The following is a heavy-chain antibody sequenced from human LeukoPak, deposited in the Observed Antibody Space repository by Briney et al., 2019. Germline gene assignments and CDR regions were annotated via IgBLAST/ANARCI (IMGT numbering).Heavy chain of an antibody. D-gene: IGHD3-10*01. CDR1: GFTVSSNY. CDR2: IYSGGST. Sequence: GGSLRLSCAASGFTVSSNYMSWVRQAPGKGLEWVSVIYSGGSTYYADSVKGRFTISRNNSKNTLYLQMNSLRAEDTAVYYCARELWFGESIGFDYWGQGTPVTVSS. CDR3: ARELWFGESIGFDY. J-gene: IGHJ4*02. V-gene: IGHV3-53*01.